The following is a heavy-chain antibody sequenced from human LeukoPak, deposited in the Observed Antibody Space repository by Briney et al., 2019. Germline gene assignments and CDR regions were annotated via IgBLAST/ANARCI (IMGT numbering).Heavy chain of an antibody. V-gene: IGHV3-23*01. CDR1: GFTFSSYG. Sequence: GGSLRLSCAASGFTFSSYGMSWVRQATGKGLEWVSAISGSGGSTYYADSVKGRFTISRDSSKNTLFLQMNRLRPEDAAVYYCAKAPVTTCRGAYCYPFDYWGQGTLVTVSS. D-gene: IGHD2-21*01. J-gene: IGHJ4*02. CDR2: ISGSGGST. CDR3: AKAPVTTCRGAYCYPFDY.